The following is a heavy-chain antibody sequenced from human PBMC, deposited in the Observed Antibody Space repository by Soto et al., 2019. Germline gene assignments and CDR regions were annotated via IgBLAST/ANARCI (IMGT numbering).Heavy chain of an antibody. CDR2: IWYDGSNK. J-gene: IGHJ6*02. Sequence: GGSLRLSCAASGFTFSSYGMHWVRQAPGKGLEWVAVIWYDGSNKYYADSVKGRFTISRDNSKNTLYLQMDSLRAEDTAVYYCARDWVVATTSRNYYYYGMDVWGQGTTVTVSS. V-gene: IGHV3-33*01. CDR1: GFTFSSYG. CDR3: ARDWVVATTSRNYYYYGMDV. D-gene: IGHD5-12*01.